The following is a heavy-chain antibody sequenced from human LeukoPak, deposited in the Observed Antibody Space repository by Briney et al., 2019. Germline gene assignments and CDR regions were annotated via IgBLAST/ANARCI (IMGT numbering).Heavy chain of an antibody. CDR2: IYSGGST. Sequence: GGSLRLSCAASGFTGSSTYMIGLRQAPGKGLEWVSVIYSGGSTYYADSVKGRFTIYRDNSKNTLYLQMDSLRVEDTAVYYCARDYGGNIRGYFDYWGQGTLVTVSS. CDR3: ARDYGGNIRGYFDY. CDR1: GFTGSSTY. D-gene: IGHD4-23*01. V-gene: IGHV3-66*01. J-gene: IGHJ4*02.